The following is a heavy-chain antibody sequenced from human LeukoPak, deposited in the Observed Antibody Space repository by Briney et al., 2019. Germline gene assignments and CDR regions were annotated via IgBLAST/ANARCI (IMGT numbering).Heavy chain of an antibody. CDR2: IYPGDSDT. V-gene: IGHV5-51*01. J-gene: IGHJ3*02. Sequence: GESLKISCKGSGYSSTSYWIGWVRQIPGKGLEWMGIIYPGDSDTRYSPSFQGQVTISADKSISTAYLQWSSLKASDTAMYYCARQPQWELLRANAFDIWGQGTMVTVSS. D-gene: IGHD1-26*01. CDR1: GYSSTSYW. CDR3: ARQPQWELLRANAFDI.